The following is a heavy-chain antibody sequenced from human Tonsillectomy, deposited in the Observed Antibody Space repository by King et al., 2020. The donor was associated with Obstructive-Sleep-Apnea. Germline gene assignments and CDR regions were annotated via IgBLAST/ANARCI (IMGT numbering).Heavy chain of an antibody. V-gene: IGHV5-10-1*03. CDR2: IDPSDSYT. Sequence: QLVQSGAEVKKPGESLRISCKGSGYSFTSYWISLVRQIPGKGLEVMGRIDPSDSYTNYIPSFQGHVTISADKSISTAYLQWSSLKASDTAMYYCARGSVVVGDAFDIWGQGTMVTVSS. CDR3: ARGSVVVGDAFDI. D-gene: IGHD2-15*01. CDR1: GYSFTSYW. J-gene: IGHJ3*02.